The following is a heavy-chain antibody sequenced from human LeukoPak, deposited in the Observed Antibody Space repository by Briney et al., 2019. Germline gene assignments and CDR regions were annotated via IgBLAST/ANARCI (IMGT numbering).Heavy chain of an antibody. CDR3: ARGSQVDDFWSGYPFFDY. J-gene: IGHJ4*02. CDR1: GGSISSSGYY. CDR2: IYYSGSA. Sequence: PSETLSLTCTVSGGSISSSGYYWSWIRQPPGKGLEWIGTIYYSGSAYYNPSLKTQVTISVDTSKNQFSLKLSSVTAADTAVYFCARGSQVDDFWSGYPFFDYWGQGTLVTVSS. V-gene: IGHV4-39*01. D-gene: IGHD3-3*01.